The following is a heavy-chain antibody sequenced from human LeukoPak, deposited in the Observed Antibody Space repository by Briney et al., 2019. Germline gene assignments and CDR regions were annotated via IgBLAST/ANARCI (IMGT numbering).Heavy chain of an antibody. CDR2: IRPDASDT. J-gene: IGHJ4*02. CDR1: GFTFRNNW. D-gene: IGHD1-26*01. V-gene: IGHV3-7*03. Sequence: GGSLRLSCAASGFTFRNNWMNWIRQAPGKGLEWVANIRPDASDTGYVDSVKGRFTISRDNAKNSVYLQMNSLRVDDTAVYYCTSITLGANEDYWGQGTRVTVSS. CDR3: TSITLGANEDY.